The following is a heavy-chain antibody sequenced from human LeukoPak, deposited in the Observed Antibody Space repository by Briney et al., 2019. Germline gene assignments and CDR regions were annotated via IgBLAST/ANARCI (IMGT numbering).Heavy chain of an antibody. CDR1: GFTFISYW. Sequence: PGGSLRLSCAASGFTFISYWMSWVRQAPGKGLEWVANIKEDGSEKYYVDSVRGRFTISRDNAKNSLYLQMNSLRAEDTAVYYCARDCTGGSCHGYYYYYMDVWGKGTTVTVSS. J-gene: IGHJ6*03. V-gene: IGHV3-7*01. D-gene: IGHD2-15*01. CDR3: ARDCTGGSCHGYYYYYMDV. CDR2: IKEDGSEK.